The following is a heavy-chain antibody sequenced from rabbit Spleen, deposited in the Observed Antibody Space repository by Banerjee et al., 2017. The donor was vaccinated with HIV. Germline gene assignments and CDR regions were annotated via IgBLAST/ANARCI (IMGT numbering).Heavy chain of an antibody. CDR3: AREDADFPGHVTL. V-gene: IGHV1S40*01. CDR2: IYGGSGSA. Sequence: QSLEESGGDLVKPGASLTLTCTASGFSFSNSDYMCWVRQAPEKGLEWIGCIYGGSGSAYYASWAKGRFTCSKASSTTVTLQMTSLTVADTATYFCAREDADFPGHVTLWGQGTLVTVS. J-gene: IGHJ4*01. D-gene: IGHD2-1*01. CDR1: GFSFSNSDY.